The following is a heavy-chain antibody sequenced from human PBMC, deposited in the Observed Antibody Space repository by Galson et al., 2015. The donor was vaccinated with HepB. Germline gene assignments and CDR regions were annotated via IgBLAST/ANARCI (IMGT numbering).Heavy chain of an antibody. CDR2: IWYDGSKD. V-gene: IGHV3-33*04. CDR3: ARYYGNYRAFDY. CDR1: GNTFSSHG. D-gene: IGHD3-10*01. J-gene: IGHJ4*02. Sequence: SLRLSCAVSGNTFSSHGMHWVRQAPGKGLEWVALIWYDGSKDYYLESVKGRFAVSRDNSRNILYLQMNSLRAEDTAVYYCARYYGNYRAFDYWDQGTLVTVSS.